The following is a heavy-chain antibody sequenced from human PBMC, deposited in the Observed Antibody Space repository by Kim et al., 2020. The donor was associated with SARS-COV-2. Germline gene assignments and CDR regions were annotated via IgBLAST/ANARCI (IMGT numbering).Heavy chain of an antibody. CDR3: ARAGADYGDYDYYYGMDV. CDR1: GYTFTSYY. V-gene: IGHV1-46*01. CDR2: INPSGGST. Sequence: ASVKVSCKASGYTFTSYYMHWVRQAPGQGLEWMGIINPSGGSTSYAQKFQGRVTMTRDTSTSTVYMELSSLRSEDTAMYYCARAGADYGDYDYYYGMDVWGQGTTVTVSS. D-gene: IGHD4-17*01. J-gene: IGHJ6*02.